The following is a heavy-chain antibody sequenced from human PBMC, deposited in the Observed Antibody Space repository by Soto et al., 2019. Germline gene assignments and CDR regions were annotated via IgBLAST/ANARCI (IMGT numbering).Heavy chain of an antibody. J-gene: IGHJ4*02. CDR2: INAGNGNT. D-gene: IGHD6-13*01. CDR1: GYTFTSYA. CDR3: ARAPGGQQLEGGLADY. V-gene: IGHV1-3*01. Sequence: QVQLVQSGAEVKKPGASVKVSCKASGYTFTSYAMHWVRQAPGQRLEWMGWINAGNGNTKYSQKFQGRVTITRDTSASTAYMELSSLRSEATAVYYCARAPGGQQLEGGLADYWGQGTLVTVSS.